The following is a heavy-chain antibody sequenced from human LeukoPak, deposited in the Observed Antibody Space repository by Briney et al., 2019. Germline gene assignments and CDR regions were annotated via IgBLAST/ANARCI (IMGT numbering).Heavy chain of an antibody. Sequence: GGSLRLSCAASGFTFRNYWMGWVRQAPGEGLEWVANIRPDGSQKYYVDSARGRFTISRDNAKSSLYLQMSSLRPEDTATYYCARDFQPRYCSSSSCSPAWGQGTTVTVSS. V-gene: IGHV3-7*03. CDR1: GFTFRNYW. CDR2: IRPDGSQK. J-gene: IGHJ6*02. CDR3: ARDFQPRYCSSSSCSPA. D-gene: IGHD2-2*01.